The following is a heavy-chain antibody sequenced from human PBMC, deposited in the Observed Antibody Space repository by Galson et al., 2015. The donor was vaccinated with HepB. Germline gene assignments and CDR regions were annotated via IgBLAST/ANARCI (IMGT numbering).Heavy chain of an antibody. CDR2: ISLDGSDE. CDR3: VKDTPKSGLDP. J-gene: IGHJ5*02. CDR1: GFTFGTYG. Sequence: SLRLSCAASGFTFGTYGMHWVRQAPGKGLEWVAVISLDGSDEYYADSVKGRFTISRDNSKNTLYLQMNNLRAEDTAVYYCVKDTPKSGLDPWGQGTLVTVST. D-gene: IGHD6-25*01. V-gene: IGHV3-30*18.